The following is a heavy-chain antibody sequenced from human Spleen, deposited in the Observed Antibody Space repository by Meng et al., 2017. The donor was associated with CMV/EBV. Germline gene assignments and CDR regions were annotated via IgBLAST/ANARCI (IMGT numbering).Heavy chain of an antibody. D-gene: IGHD3-3*01. Sequence: GGSLRLSCAASGFTLSTYWMHWVRQAPGKGLVWVARVTNDGAGEVRTKSADSLEDRFTISRDNARNTLYLQMNSLRAEDTAVYYCARVRYYDFWSGHQAGAFDYWGQGTLVTVSS. V-gene: IGHV3-74*03. CDR1: GFTLSTYW. J-gene: IGHJ4*02. CDR2: VTNDGAGEVRT. CDR3: ARVRYYDFWSGHQAGAFDY.